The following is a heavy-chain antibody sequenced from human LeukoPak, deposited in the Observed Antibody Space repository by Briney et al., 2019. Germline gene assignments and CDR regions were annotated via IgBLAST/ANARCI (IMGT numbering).Heavy chain of an antibody. CDR1: GGSISSYY. CDR2: IYYSGST. CDR3: ARIYGSGTLYGMDV. Sequence: PSETLSLTCTVSGGSISSYYWSWIRQPPGQGLEWIGYIYYSGSTNYNPSLKSRVTISVDTSKNQFSLKLSSVTAADTAVYYCARIYGSGTLYGMDVWGQGTTVTVSS. D-gene: IGHD3-10*01. V-gene: IGHV4-59*01. J-gene: IGHJ6*02.